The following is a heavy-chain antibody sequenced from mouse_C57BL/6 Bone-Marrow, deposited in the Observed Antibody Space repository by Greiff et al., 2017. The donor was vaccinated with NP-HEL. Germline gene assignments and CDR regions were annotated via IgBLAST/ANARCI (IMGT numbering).Heavy chain of an antibody. V-gene: IGHV5-17*01. Sequence: EVQRVESGGGLVKPGGSLKLSCAASGFTFSDYGMHWVRQAPEKGLEWVAYISSGSSTIYYADTVKGRLTISRDNAKNTLFLQMTSLRSEDTAMYYCARTGSSYEWYFDVWGTGTTVTVSS. CDR1: GFTFSDYG. D-gene: IGHD1-1*01. CDR3: ARTGSSYEWYFDV. CDR2: ISSGSSTI. J-gene: IGHJ1*03.